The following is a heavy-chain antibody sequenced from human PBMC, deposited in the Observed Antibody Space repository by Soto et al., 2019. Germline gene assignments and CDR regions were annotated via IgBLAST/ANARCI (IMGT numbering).Heavy chain of an antibody. D-gene: IGHD1-26*01. CDR3: AKARVRIVGANSFDY. Sequence: HPGGSLRLSCVGSGVTFSNYGMHWVRQPPGKGLEWVALISDDGDKRYYADSVRGRLIISRDNSKDTLYLQMNSLGPDDTAVYFCAKARVRIVGANSFDYWGQGTPVTVSS. J-gene: IGHJ4*02. V-gene: IGHV3-30*18. CDR2: ISDDGDKR. CDR1: GVTFSNYG.